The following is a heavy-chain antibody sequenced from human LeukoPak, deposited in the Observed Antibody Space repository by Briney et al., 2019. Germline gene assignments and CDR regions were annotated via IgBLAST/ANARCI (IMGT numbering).Heavy chain of an antibody. V-gene: IGHV4-4*07. D-gene: IGHD3-22*01. CDR3: ARDTPGYYDRSGYYYYFDS. CDR2: IYTSGGT. CDR1: GGSISSYY. J-gene: IGHJ4*02. Sequence: PSETLSLTCTVSGGSISSYYWSWIRQPAGKGLEWIGRIYTSGGTNYNPSLKSRVTMSVDTSKNQFSLRLSSVTAADTAVYYCARDTPGYYDRSGYYYYFDSWGQGTLVTVSS.